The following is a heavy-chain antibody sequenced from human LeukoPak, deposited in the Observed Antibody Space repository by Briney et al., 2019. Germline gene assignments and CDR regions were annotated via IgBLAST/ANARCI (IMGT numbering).Heavy chain of an antibody. J-gene: IGHJ4*02. CDR1: GYTFTSYY. CDR2: INPSGGRT. V-gene: IGHV1-46*01. CDR3: ARDKGFRVNYYDSSGYRYFDY. D-gene: IGHD3-22*01. Sequence: ASVKVSCKASGYTFTSYYMHWVRQAPEQGLEWMGIINPSGGRTSYAQKFQGRVTMTRDTSTSTVYMELSSLRSEDTAVYYCARDKGFRVNYYDSSGYRYFDYWAQGTLVTVSS.